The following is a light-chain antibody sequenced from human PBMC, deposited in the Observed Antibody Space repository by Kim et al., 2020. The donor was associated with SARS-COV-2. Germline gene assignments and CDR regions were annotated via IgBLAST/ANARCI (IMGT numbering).Light chain of an antibody. CDR1: NLGGRY. Sequence: SYELTQPPSVSVSPGQTATIPCSGDNLGGRYVSWYQQRPGQTPVLVMYQDIERPSGIPDRFSGSNSGNTATLTISGTQAMDEADYYCQAWDNNAAIFVGG. J-gene: IGLJ2*01. CDR2: QDI. V-gene: IGLV3-1*01. CDR3: QAWDNNAAI.